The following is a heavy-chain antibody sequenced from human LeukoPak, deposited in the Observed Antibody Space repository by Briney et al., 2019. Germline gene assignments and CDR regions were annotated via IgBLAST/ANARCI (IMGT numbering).Heavy chain of an antibody. J-gene: IGHJ4*02. CDR3: AKGLTNLGDD. CDR1: GFTFSSYA. D-gene: IGHD3-9*01. Sequence: GRSLRLSCAASGFTFSSYAMNWVRQAPGKGLEWVAFISYDGSNKYYADSVKGRFTISRDNSKNTLYLQMNSLRPEDTAVYYCAKGLTNLGDDWGQGTLVTVSS. V-gene: IGHV3-30-3*01. CDR2: ISYDGSNK.